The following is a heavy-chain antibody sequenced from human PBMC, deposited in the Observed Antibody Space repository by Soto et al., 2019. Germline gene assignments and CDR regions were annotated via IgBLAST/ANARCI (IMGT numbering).Heavy chain of an antibody. CDR1: GGTFSSYA. J-gene: IGHJ4*02. Sequence: QVQLVQSGAEVKKPGSSVKVSCKASGGTFSSYAISWVRQAPGQGLEWMGGIIPIFGTANYAQKFQGRVTITADESTSTAYIELSSLRSEDTAVYYCARDKEYSSSETFNFDYWGQGTLVTVSS. CDR3: ARDKEYSSSETFNFDY. CDR2: IIPIFGTA. D-gene: IGHD6-6*01. V-gene: IGHV1-69*01.